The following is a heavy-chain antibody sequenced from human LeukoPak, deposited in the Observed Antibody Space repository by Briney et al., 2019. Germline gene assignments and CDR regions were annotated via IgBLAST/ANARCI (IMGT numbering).Heavy chain of an antibody. D-gene: IGHD3-10*01. Sequence: SETLSLTCTVSGGSISSSSYYWGWIRQPPGKGLEWIGRIYTSGSTNYNPSLKSRVTMSVDTSKNQFSLKLSSVTAADTAVYYCARDHAGSGSYNDYWGQGTLVTVSS. V-gene: IGHV4-39*07. CDR1: GGSISSSSYY. CDR2: IYTSGST. CDR3: ARDHAGSGSYNDY. J-gene: IGHJ4*02.